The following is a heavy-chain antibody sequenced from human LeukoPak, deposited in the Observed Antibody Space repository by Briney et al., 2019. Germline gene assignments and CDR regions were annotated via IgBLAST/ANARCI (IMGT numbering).Heavy chain of an antibody. CDR3: ARVVLRYFDWSLLGYYYYYYMDV. CDR1: GYTFTSHG. CDR2: ISTYNGNT. Sequence: GASVKVSCKASGYTFTSHGISWVRQAPGQGLEWMGWISTYNGNTNYAQKLQGRVSMTTDTSTSTAYMDLRSLRSDDTAVYYCARVVLRYFDWSLLGYYYYYYMDVWGKGTTVTVSS. V-gene: IGHV1-18*01. D-gene: IGHD3-9*01. J-gene: IGHJ6*03.